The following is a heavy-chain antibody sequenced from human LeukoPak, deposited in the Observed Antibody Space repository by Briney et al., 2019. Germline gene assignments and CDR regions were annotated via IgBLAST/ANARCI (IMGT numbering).Heavy chain of an antibody. J-gene: IGHJ4*02. CDR1: GYTFTSYY. CDR3: ASGWYSGYESPLGY. D-gene: IGHD5-12*01. Sequence: ASVKVSCKASGYTFTSYYMHWVRQAPGQGLEWMGIINPSGGSTSYAQKFQGRVTMTTDTSTSTAYMELRSLRSDDTAVYYCASGWYSGYESPLGYWGQGTLVTVSS. CDR2: INPSGGST. V-gene: IGHV1-46*01.